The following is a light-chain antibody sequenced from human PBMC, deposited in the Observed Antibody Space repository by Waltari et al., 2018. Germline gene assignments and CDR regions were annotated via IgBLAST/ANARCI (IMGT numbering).Light chain of an antibody. CDR3: TSYAGSNKAV. J-gene: IGLJ2*01. V-gene: IGLV2-8*01. Sequence: QSALTQPPSASGSPGQSVTISCTGTSNDVCGYNFVSWYKQPPGKPPNLMIFEVTKRPSGVPDRFAGSKSGNTASLTVSGLQAEDEADYYCTSYAGSNKAVFGGGTKLTVL. CDR1: SNDVCGYNF. CDR2: EVT.